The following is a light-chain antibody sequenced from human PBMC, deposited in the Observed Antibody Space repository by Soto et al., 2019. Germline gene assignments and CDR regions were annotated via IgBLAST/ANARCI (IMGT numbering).Light chain of an antibody. V-gene: IGLV2-8*01. CDR3: SSFKGTNSVV. J-gene: IGLJ1*01. Sequence: QSVLTQPPSASGSPGQSVTIPCTGTYSDIGAYNYVSWYQQHPGEAPKLIIYEVSKRPSGVPDRLFASKSGNTASLTVSGLQDDDEDNYYCSSFKGTNSVVFGTGTKLTVL. CDR2: EVS. CDR1: YSDIGAYNY.